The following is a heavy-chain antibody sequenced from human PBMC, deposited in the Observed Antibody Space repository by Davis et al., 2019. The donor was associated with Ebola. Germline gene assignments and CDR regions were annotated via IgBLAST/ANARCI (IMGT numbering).Heavy chain of an antibody. J-gene: IGHJ6*02. Sequence: SVKVSCKASGGTFSSYAISWVRQAPGQGLEWMGGIIPIFGTANYAQKFQGRVTITADESTSTAYMELSSLRSEDTAVYYCARGGTMVRGVIITSPSYYYYGMDVWGQGTTVTVSS. V-gene: IGHV1-69*13. CDR1: GGTFSSYA. D-gene: IGHD3-10*01. CDR2: IIPIFGTA. CDR3: ARGGTMVRGVIITSPSYYYYGMDV.